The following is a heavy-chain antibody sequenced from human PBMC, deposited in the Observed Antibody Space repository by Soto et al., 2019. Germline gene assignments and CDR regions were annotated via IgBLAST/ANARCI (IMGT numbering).Heavy chain of an antibody. Sequence: GSLRLSCAASGFTFSRFELHWARQAPGKGLEWISYISSSGSTAYYASSVEGRFTISRDNANNSVYLQMDSLRAEDTALYYCTRAAWFPYLSFYWGQGALVTVSS. V-gene: IGHV3-48*03. J-gene: IGHJ4*02. CDR2: ISSSGSTA. CDR3: TRAAWFPYLSFY. CDR1: GFTFSRFE. D-gene: IGHD3-10*01.